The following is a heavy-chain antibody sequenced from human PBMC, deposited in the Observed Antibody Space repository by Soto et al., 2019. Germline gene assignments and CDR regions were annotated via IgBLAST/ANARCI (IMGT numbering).Heavy chain of an antibody. CDR3: ARDGGIVGATTTNYYYYYGMDV. J-gene: IGHJ6*02. CDR2: INPSGGST. Sequence: ASVKVSCKASGYTFTSYYMHWVRQAPGQGLEWMGIINPSGGSTSYAQKFQGRVTMTRDTSTSTVYMELSSLRSEDTAVYYCARDGGIVGATTTNYYYYYGMDVWGQGTTVTVYS. V-gene: IGHV1-46*01. CDR1: GYTFTSYY. D-gene: IGHD1-26*01.